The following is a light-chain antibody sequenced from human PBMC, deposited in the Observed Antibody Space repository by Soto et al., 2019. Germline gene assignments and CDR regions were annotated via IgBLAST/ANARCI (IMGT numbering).Light chain of an antibody. J-gene: IGKJ4*01. V-gene: IGKV3-20*01. Sequence: EIVLTQSPGTLSLSPGERATLSCRASQSVSSSYLAWYQQKPGQAPRLLIYGASIRATGIPDRFSGSGSGTDFTLTISRLEPEDSAGYYCQQYCSSPLTFGGGTKVEIK. CDR1: QSVSSSY. CDR3: QQYCSSPLT. CDR2: GAS.